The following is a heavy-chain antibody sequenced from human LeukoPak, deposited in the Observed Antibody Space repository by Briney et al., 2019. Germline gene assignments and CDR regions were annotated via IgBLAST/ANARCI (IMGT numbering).Heavy chain of an antibody. V-gene: IGHV3-23*01. CDR1: GFTFSSYA. D-gene: IGHD6-19*01. Sequence: GGSLRLSCAASGFTFSSYAMSWVRQAPGKGLEWVSAISGSADSTYYADSVKGRFTISRDNSKNTLYLQMNSLRAEDTAVYYCAKHLLYTSGWTPRGFDPWGQGTLVTVSS. CDR2: ISGSADST. CDR3: AKHLLYTSGWTPRGFDP. J-gene: IGHJ5*02.